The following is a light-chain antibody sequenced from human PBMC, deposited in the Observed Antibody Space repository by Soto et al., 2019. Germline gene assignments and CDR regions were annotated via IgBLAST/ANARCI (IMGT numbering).Light chain of an antibody. CDR1: ESVSSSY. J-gene: IGKJ4*01. Sequence: EIVLTQSPGTLSLSPGERATLSCRASESVSSSYLAWYQQKPGQAPRLLIYGASTRATGIPARFSGSGSGTEFTLTISRLQSEDFAVYYCQQYNSWPLTFGGGTKVDIK. CDR2: GAS. CDR3: QQYNSWPLT. V-gene: IGKV3-15*01.